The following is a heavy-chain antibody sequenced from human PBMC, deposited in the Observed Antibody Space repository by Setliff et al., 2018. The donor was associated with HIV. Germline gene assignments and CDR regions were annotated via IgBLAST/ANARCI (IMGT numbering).Heavy chain of an antibody. CDR3: ARGSLWFGKLHSDY. CDR1: GFTFSSYA. CDR2: ISGSGGST. Sequence: GGSLRLSCAASGFTFSSYAMSWVRQAPGKGLEWVSGISGSGGSTYYADSVKGRFTVSRDNSKNTLYLQMSSLRAEDTAVYYCARGSLWFGKLHSDYWGQGTLVTV. D-gene: IGHD3-10*01. J-gene: IGHJ4*02. V-gene: IGHV3-23*01.